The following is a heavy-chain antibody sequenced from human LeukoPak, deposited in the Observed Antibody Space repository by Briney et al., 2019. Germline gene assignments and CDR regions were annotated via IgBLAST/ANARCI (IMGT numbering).Heavy chain of an antibody. CDR2: ITASNGNT. J-gene: IGHJ4*02. V-gene: IGHV1-18*01. CDR3: ARDRRKGSYYFDY. Sequence: ASVRVSCKASGYTFTNYGITWVRQAPGQGLEWMGWITASNGNTDYAPKFQGRVTMTTDTSTNTAYMELKSLRSDDTAVYYCARDRRKGSYYFDYWGQGTLVTVSS. CDR1: GYTFTNYG.